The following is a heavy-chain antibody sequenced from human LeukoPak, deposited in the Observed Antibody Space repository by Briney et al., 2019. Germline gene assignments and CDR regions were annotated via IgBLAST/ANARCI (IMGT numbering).Heavy chain of an antibody. Sequence: WVSLRLSCAASGFTFSSYGRHWVRQAPGKGLEWLAFIRYDGSNKYYADSVRGRFTIATDNSKKTVYLQMNRMRAEDAAVYYCAKMVGRSWYAVGYWGPGPLVTVSS. V-gene: IGHV3-30*02. CDR1: GFTFSSYG. D-gene: IGHD6-13*01. CDR2: IRYDGSNK. J-gene: IGHJ4*02. CDR3: AKMVGRSWYAVGY.